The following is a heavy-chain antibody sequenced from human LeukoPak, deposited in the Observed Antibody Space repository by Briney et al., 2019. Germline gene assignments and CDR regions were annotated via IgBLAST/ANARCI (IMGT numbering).Heavy chain of an antibody. CDR3: AKEGAYPIITYDS. J-gene: IGHJ5*01. D-gene: IGHD1-14*01. CDR1: GFTFSNYW. V-gene: IGHV3-7*01. Sequence: GGSLRLSCAASGFTFSNYWMNWFRQAPGKGLEWVANIKQDGSEKYYVDSVKGRFTISRDNAKNSLYLQMNSLRAEDAGVYYCAKEGAYPIITYDSWGQGTLVTVSS. CDR2: IKQDGSEK.